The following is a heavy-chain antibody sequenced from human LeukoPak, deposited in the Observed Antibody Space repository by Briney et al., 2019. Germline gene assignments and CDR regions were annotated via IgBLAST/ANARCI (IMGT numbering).Heavy chain of an antibody. CDR1: GFTFSNYW. D-gene: IGHD2-2*01. V-gene: IGHV3-7*01. CDR2: IKTDGSEK. J-gene: IGHJ6*02. CDR3: ARDYSTTWSYGVDV. Sequence: GGSLRLSCAASGFTFSNYWMSWVRQAPGKGLEWVANIKTDGSEKDYIESVKGRFTISRDNTKNSLYLQMNSLRAEDTAVYYCARDYSTTWSYGVDVWGQGTTVTVSS.